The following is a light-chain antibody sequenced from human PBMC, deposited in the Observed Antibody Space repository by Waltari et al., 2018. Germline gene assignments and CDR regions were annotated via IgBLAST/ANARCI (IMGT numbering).Light chain of an antibody. CDR2: GAS. J-gene: IGKJ1*01. V-gene: IGKV3-20*01. Sequence: EIVLTPSPGTLSLSPGERATLSCRASQSVSSSYLAWYQQKPGQTPRRLIYGASSRATGIPDRFSGSGSGTDFTLTISSLEPEDFAVYYCQQYGSSPRSFGQGTKVEIK. CDR1: QSVSSSY. CDR3: QQYGSSPRS.